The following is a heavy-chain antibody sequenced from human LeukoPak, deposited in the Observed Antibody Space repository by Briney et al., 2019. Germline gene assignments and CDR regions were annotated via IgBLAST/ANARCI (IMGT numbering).Heavy chain of an antibody. V-gene: IGHV4-4*07. Sequence: SETLSLTCTVSGGSISTNYWSWIRQPAGKGLEWIGLINTSGSTNYNPSLKSRVTMSVDTSKNQFSLKLSSVTAADTAVYYCARDMSGTYSFDYWGQGTLVTVSS. CDR3: ARDMSGTYSFDY. CDR1: GGSISTNY. J-gene: IGHJ4*02. D-gene: IGHD1-26*01. CDR2: INTSGST.